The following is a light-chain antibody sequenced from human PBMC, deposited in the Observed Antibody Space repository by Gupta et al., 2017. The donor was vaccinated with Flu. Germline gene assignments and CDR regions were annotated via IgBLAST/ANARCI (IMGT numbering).Light chain of an antibody. V-gene: IGLV2-8*01. CDR2: EVN. CDR3: HSFAGSTRRGV. Sequence: HPGKAPRLIIYEVNKRPSGVPDRFSGSKSGNAASLTVSGLLTEDEADYYCHSFAGSTRRGVFGGGTKLNVL. J-gene: IGLJ3*02.